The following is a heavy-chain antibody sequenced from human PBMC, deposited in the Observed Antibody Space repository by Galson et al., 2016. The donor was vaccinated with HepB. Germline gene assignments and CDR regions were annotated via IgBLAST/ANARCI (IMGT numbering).Heavy chain of an antibody. CDR1: GFIFKDYA. Sequence: SLRLSCAASGFIFKDYAMHWVRQAPGKGLEWVSSISWNSGSIGYADSVKGRFTISRDNAKNSLCLQMNSLRAEDTAFYYCAQDKASMSVGATNFQHWGQGTTVTVSS. D-gene: IGHD1-26*01. J-gene: IGHJ1*01. CDR3: AQDKASMSVGATNFQH. CDR2: ISWNSGSI. V-gene: IGHV3-9*01.